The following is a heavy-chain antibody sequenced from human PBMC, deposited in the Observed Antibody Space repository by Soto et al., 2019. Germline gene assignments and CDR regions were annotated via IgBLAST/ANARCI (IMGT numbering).Heavy chain of an antibody. V-gene: IGHV1-46*01. CDR2: INPSGGST. Sequence: ASVKVSCKASGYTFTSYYMHWVRQAPGQGLEWMGIINPSGGSTSYAQKFQGRVTMTRDTSTSTVYMELSSLRSEDTAVYYCARDTRGRASVVPAAIFDYWGQGTLVTVSS. CDR3: ARDTRGRASVVPAAIFDY. CDR1: GYTFTSYY. J-gene: IGHJ4*02. D-gene: IGHD2-2*01.